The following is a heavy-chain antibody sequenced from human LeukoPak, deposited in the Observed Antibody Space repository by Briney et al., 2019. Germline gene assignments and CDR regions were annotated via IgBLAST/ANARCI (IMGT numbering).Heavy chain of an antibody. V-gene: IGHV4-30-4*08. CDR3: ARALGYCSSTSCYPHSAFDI. Sequence: SQTLSLTCTVSGGSISSGDYYWSWIRQPPGKGLEWIWYIYYSGSTYYNPSLKSRVTISVDTSKNQFSLKLSSVTAADTAVYYCARALGYCSSTSCYPHSAFDIWGQGTMVTVSS. CDR2: IYYSGST. D-gene: IGHD2-2*01. CDR1: GGSISSGDYY. J-gene: IGHJ3*02.